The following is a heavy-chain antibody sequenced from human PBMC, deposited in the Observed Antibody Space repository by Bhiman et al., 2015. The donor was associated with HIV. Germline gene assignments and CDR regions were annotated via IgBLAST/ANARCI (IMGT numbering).Heavy chain of an antibody. J-gene: IGHJ4*02. CDR2: ISPSGSYI. CDR1: GFNFRAYS. CDR3: ARDPTTVTTAEYEYYFDY. V-gene: IGHV3-21*01. D-gene: IGHD4-17*01. Sequence: VQLVESGGGLVKPGGSLRLSCTASGFNFRAYSMNWVRQAPGKGLEWVSSISPSGSYIYYADSLKGRFTISRDNAKNSLYLQVNSLRAEDTGIYYCARDPTTVTTAEYEYYFDYWGQGTLVTVSS.